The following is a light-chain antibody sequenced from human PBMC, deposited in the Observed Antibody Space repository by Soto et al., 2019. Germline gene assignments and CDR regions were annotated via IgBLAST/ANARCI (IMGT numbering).Light chain of an antibody. V-gene: IGKV3-11*01. CDR1: QSVSSY. CDR2: DGS. J-gene: IGKJ4*01. CDR3: QQRSNWPLT. Sequence: EIVLTQSPATLSLSPGERATLSCRASQSVSSYLAWYQQNPGQAPRLLIYDGSNRATGIPARFGGSGSGTDFTLTISSLEPEDFAVYYCQQRSNWPLTFGGGTKVEIK.